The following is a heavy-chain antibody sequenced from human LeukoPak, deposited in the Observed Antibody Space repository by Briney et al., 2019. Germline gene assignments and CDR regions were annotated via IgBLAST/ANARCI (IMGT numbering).Heavy chain of an antibody. CDR2: IYSGGST. CDR1: GIIVSNNY. D-gene: IGHD2-21*01. J-gene: IGHJ4*02. Sequence: PGGSLKLSCAASGIIVSNNYMSWVRQAPGKGLEWVSVIYSGGSTYYADSVKGRFTISRDNSKNTLYLQMNSLRAEDTAVYYCAKEGAFPVVVIAMDYWGQGTLVTVSS. V-gene: IGHV3-53*01. CDR3: AKEGAFPVVVIAMDY.